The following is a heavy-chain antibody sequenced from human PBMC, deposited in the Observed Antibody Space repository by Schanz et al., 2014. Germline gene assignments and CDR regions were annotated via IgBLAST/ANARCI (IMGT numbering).Heavy chain of an antibody. D-gene: IGHD1-26*01. CDR3: ARDHTTESYYSAGPPIEY. V-gene: IGHV3-66*01. Sequence: EVQLVASGGGLVQPGGSLRLSCAASGFAVDNYYMSCVRQAPGRGLEWVSIIFTDGRTYYADSVKGRFTISRDNSKNTLFLQMNSLRAEDTAVYYCARDHTTESYYSAGPPIEYWGQGTLLTVSS. CDR2: IFTDGRT. CDR1: GFAVDNYY. J-gene: IGHJ4*02.